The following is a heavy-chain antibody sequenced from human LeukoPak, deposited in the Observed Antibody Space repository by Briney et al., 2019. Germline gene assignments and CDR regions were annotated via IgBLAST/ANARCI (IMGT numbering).Heavy chain of an antibody. CDR1: GFTVSSNY. J-gene: IGHJ4*02. D-gene: IGHD6-25*01. CDR2: IYSGGRT. V-gene: IGHV3-66*02. CDR3: ARERHGRLVH. Sequence: GGSLRLSCAASGFTVSSNYMSWVRQAPGKGLEWVSNIYSGGRTHYADSVRGRFTVPRDNSKNTLYLQMNSLRTEDTAVYYCARERHGRLVHWGQGTLVTVSS.